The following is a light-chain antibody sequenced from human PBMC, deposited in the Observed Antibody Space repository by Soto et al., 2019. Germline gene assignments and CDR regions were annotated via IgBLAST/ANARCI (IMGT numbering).Light chain of an antibody. J-gene: IGKJ1*01. CDR1: LTIVSW. V-gene: IGKV1-5*03. CDR2: EAS. Sequence: DIQMTQSPSALSASVGDRVTITCRASLTIVSWLAWYQQKPGKAPKLLIYEASSLQSGVPSRFSGSGSGTEFTLTISSLQPDDIATYYCQQYNSFSQATFGQGTKVEIK. CDR3: QQYNSFSQAT.